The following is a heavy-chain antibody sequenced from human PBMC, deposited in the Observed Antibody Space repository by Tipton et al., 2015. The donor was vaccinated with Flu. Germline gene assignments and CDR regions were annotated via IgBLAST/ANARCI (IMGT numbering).Heavy chain of an antibody. CDR1: GYTFTSYN. Sequence: QVQLVQSGAEMRKPGASVKVSCKASGYTFTSYNMHWVRQAPGQGLEWMGIIYPAGGGISYAQKFQGRVIMTRDKSTGTVHMELSSLRSDDTAMYYCARDKGGGTYTFDVWGQGTMVTVPS. J-gene: IGHJ3*01. CDR3: ARDKGGGTYTFDV. V-gene: IGHV1-46*01. D-gene: IGHD1-1*01. CDR2: IYPAGGGI.